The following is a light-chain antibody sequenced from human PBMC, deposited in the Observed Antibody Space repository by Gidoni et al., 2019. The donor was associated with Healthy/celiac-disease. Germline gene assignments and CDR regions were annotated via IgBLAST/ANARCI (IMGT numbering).Light chain of an antibody. J-gene: IGKJ1*01. CDR3: QQYNSYSWT. V-gene: IGKV1-5*01. CDR2: DAS. Sequence: DIQMSKSLSTLSASVGDRVSITCRASQSISSWFAWYQQKPGKAPKLLIYDASSLESGVPSRVSGSGSGTEFTLTISSLQPDDFATYYCQQYNSYSWTFGQGTKVEIK. CDR1: QSISSW.